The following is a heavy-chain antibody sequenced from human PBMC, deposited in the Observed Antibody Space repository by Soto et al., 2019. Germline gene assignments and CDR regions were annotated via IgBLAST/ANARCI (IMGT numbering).Heavy chain of an antibody. Sequence: QVQLVQSGAEVKKPGSSVKVSCKASGGTFSSYAISWVRQAPGQGLEWMGGIIPIFGTANYAQKFQGRVTITADESTSTAYMELSSLRSEDSAVYYCVRGSIFGVVISYYGMDVWGQGTTVTVSS. CDR2: IIPIFGTA. CDR3: VRGSIFGVVISYYGMDV. D-gene: IGHD3-3*01. CDR1: GGTFSSYA. J-gene: IGHJ6*02. V-gene: IGHV1-69*01.